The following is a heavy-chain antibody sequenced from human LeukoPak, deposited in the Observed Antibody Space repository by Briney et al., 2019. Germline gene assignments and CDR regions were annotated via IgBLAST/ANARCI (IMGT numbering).Heavy chain of an antibody. D-gene: IGHD3-10*01. CDR1: GFTFSSYS. Sequence: GGSLRLSCAASGFTFSSYSMNWVRQAPGKGLEWVSYISSSGSTIYYADSVKGRFTISRDNAKNSLYLQMNSLRAEDTAVYYCARMASDYGSGSTIAYYYYYMDVWGKGTTVTISS. V-gene: IGHV3-48*04. CDR2: ISSSGSTI. J-gene: IGHJ6*03. CDR3: ARMASDYGSGSTIAYYYYYMDV.